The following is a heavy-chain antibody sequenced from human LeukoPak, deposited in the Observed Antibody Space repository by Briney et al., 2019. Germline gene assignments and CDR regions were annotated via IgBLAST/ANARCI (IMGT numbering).Heavy chain of an antibody. Sequence: GGSLRLSCAASGFTFSDYYMGWIRQAPGKGLEWVSYISNSNTMYYADSVKGRFTISRDNSKNSLYLQMNSLRTEDTALYYCAKGRDKGSSYYFDYWGQGTLVTVSS. CDR2: ISNSNTM. D-gene: IGHD1-26*01. CDR3: AKGRDKGSSYYFDY. V-gene: IGHV3-69-1*01. CDR1: GFTFSDYY. J-gene: IGHJ4*02.